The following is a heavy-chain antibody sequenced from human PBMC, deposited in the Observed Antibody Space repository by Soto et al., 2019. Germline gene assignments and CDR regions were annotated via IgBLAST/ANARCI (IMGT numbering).Heavy chain of an antibody. V-gene: IGHV1-18*01. Sequence: GASVKVSCKASGYTFTSYGISWVRQAPGQGLEWMGWISAYNGNTNYAQKLQGRVTMTTDTSTSTAYMELRSLRSDDTAVYYCARTMLSGWSPYYFDYWGQGTLVTVSS. D-gene: IGHD6-19*01. CDR1: GYTFTSYG. J-gene: IGHJ4*02. CDR3: ARTMLSGWSPYYFDY. CDR2: ISAYNGNT.